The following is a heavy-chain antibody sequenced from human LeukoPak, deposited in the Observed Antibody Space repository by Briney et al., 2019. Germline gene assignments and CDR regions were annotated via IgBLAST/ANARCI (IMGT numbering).Heavy chain of an antibody. J-gene: IGHJ4*02. V-gene: IGHV3-7*01. CDR2: IKQDGSEK. Sequence: LGESLKISCAASGFTFSSYWMSWVRQAPGKGLEWVANIKQDGSEKYYVDSVKGRFTISRDNAKNSLYLQMNSLRAEDTAVYYCARVSSGSLDYWGQGTLVTVST. CDR3: ARVSSGSLDY. CDR1: GFTFSSYW. D-gene: IGHD1-26*01.